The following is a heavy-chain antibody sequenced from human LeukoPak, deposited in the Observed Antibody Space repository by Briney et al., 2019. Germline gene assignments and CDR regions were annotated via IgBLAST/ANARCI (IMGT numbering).Heavy chain of an antibody. J-gene: IGHJ6*03. CDR3: AKEGLPYYYMDV. CDR1: GFTFSSYA. CDR2: IWYGGSNK. D-gene: IGHD2-2*01. Sequence: GGSLRLSCSASGFTFSSYAMNWVRQAPGKGLEWVAVIWYGGSNKYYADSVKGRFTISRDNSKNTLYLQMNSLRAEDTAVYYCAKEGLPYYYMDVWGKGTTVTVSS. V-gene: IGHV3-30*02.